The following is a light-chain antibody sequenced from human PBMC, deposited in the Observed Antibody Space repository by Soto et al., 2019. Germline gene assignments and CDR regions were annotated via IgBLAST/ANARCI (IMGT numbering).Light chain of an antibody. CDR3: QQYGSSPFT. V-gene: IGKV3-20*01. CDR1: QSVTINY. CDR2: GAS. J-gene: IGKJ3*01. Sequence: EIVLTQSPGPLSLSPGERATLSCRASQSVTINYLAWYQQKPGQAPRLLVYGASTRATGIPDRFSGSGSGTDFTLTINRLEPEDLAVYYCQQYGSSPFTFGPGTKVDIK.